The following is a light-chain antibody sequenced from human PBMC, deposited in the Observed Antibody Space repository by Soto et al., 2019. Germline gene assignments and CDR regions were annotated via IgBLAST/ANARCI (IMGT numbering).Light chain of an antibody. Sequence: EIVMTQSPDTLSVSPGEGATLSCRVSQSIRSNLAWYQQRPGQAPRLLMYGASTRADGIPARFTGSGSGTEFTLTISSLQPDDFATYYCQQFNTSPWTFGQGTKVDI. CDR2: GAS. CDR1: QSIRSN. J-gene: IGKJ1*01. CDR3: QQFNTSPWT. V-gene: IGKV3-15*01.